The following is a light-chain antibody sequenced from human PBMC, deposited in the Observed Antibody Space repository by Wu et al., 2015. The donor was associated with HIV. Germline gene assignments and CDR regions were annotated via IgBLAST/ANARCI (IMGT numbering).Light chain of an antibody. Sequence: ATLSCRASQSVSSNLAWYQQKPGQAPRLLIYGASTRATGIPARFSGSGSGTEFTLTISSMQSEDFAVYYCQQYNNWPPWTFGQGTKVEIK. V-gene: IGKV3-15*01. CDR3: QQYNNWPPWT. CDR2: GAS. J-gene: IGKJ1*01. CDR1: QSVSSN.